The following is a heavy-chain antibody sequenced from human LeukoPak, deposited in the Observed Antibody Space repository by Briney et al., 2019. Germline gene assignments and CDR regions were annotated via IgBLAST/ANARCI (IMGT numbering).Heavy chain of an antibody. CDR2: IYYSGST. D-gene: IGHD4-17*01. Sequence: GSLRLSCSASGFPFNTYAIHWVRQAPGKGLEWIGSIYYSGSTYYNPSLKSRVTISVDTSKNQFSLKLSSVTAADTAVYYCARRAGDYPGVYFDYWGQGTLVTVSS. CDR1: GFPFNTYAIH. V-gene: IGHV4-39*01. CDR3: ARRAGDYPGVYFDY. J-gene: IGHJ4*02.